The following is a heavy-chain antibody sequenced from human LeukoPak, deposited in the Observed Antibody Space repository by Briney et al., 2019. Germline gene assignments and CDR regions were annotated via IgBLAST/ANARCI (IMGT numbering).Heavy chain of an antibody. CDR3: VRESIRGTRDFDY. Sequence: GGSLRLSCAASGFSFSGYSMNWVRQAPGKGPDWVSYISSGSRTIFYADSVKGRFTISRDNAKNSLYLQMNSLRAEDTAVYYCVRESIRGTRDFDYWGQGTLVTVSS. D-gene: IGHD2-21*01. CDR1: GFSFSGYS. V-gene: IGHV3-48*04. CDR2: ISSGSRTI. J-gene: IGHJ4*02.